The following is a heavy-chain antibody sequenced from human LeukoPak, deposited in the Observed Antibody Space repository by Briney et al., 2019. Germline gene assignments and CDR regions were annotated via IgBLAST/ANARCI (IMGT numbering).Heavy chain of an antibody. CDR3: ARCDFAVAGGDS. Sequence: GGSLRLSCAASGFTFSSYAMSWVRQAPGKGLEWVSAISGSGGSTYYADSVKGRFTISRDNAKNSLHLQMNSLRAEDTAVYYCARCDFAVAGGDSWGQGTLVTVSS. J-gene: IGHJ4*02. V-gene: IGHV3-23*01. CDR1: GFTFSSYA. D-gene: IGHD6-19*01. CDR2: ISGSGGST.